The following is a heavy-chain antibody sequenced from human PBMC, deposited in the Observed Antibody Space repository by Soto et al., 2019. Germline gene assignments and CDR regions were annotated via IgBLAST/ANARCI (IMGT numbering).Heavy chain of an antibody. Sequence: ETLSLTCTVSGGSISSYYWSWIRQPPGKGLEWIGFIYYSGSTNYNPSLKSRVTISVDTSKNQFSLKLSSVTAADTAVYYCARARSYGPFDYYYGMDVWGQGTTVTVS. CDR3: ARARSYGPFDYYYGMDV. CDR1: GGSISSYY. CDR2: IYYSGST. D-gene: IGHD5-18*01. J-gene: IGHJ6*02. V-gene: IGHV4-59*01.